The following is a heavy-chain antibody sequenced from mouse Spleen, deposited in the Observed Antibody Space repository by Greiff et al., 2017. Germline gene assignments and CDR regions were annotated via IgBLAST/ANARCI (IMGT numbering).Heavy chain of an antibody. CDR3: ARAYYYGSSTWYFDV. D-gene: IGHD1-1*01. Sequence: VQLKESGPELVKPGASVKISCKASGYSFTDYNMNWVKQSNGKSLEWIGVINPNYGTTSYNQKFKGKATLTVDQSSSTAYMQLNSLTSEDSAVYYCARAYYYGSSTWYFDVWGAGTTVTVSS. CDR2: INPNYGTT. J-gene: IGHJ1*01. CDR1: GYSFTDYN. V-gene: IGHV1-39*01.